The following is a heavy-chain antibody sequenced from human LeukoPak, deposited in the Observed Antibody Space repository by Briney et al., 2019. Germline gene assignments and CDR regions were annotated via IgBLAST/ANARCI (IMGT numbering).Heavy chain of an antibody. CDR1: GGSISSGSYY. D-gene: IGHD3-22*01. CDR3: ARAPLDTYYYDSSGYYYVT. CDR2: IYTSGST. J-gene: IGHJ5*02. V-gene: IGHV4-61*02. Sequence: PSQTLSLTCTVSGGSISSGSYYWSWIRQPAGKGLEWIGRIYTSGSTNYNPSLKSRVTISVDTSKNQFSLKLSSVTAADTAVYYCARAPLDTYYYDSSGYYYVTWGQGTLVTVSS.